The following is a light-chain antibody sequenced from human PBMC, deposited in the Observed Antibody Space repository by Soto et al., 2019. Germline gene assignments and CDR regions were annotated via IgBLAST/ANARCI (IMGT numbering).Light chain of an antibody. Sequence: QSALTQPASVSVSPGQSLTVSCTGTSSDVGSYNLVSWYQQHPGKAPKLMIYEDSKRPSGVSNRFSGSKSGNTASLTISGLQAEDEADYFCCSYAGSSTYVFGTGTKVTVL. J-gene: IGLJ1*01. CDR2: EDS. CDR3: CSYAGSSTYV. V-gene: IGLV2-23*01. CDR1: SSDVGSYNL.